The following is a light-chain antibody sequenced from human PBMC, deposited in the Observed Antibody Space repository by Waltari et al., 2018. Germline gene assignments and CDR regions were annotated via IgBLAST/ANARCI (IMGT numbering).Light chain of an antibody. Sequence: QSALTPPASVSGSPGQSITISCPGTSSDVGSYNLVSWYQQHPGKAPKLRIYEGSKRPSGVSNRFSGSKSGNTASLTISGLQAEDEADYYCCSYAGSSTYVFGTGTKVTVL. CDR2: EGS. CDR3: CSYAGSSTYV. V-gene: IGLV2-23*01. CDR1: SSDVGSYNL. J-gene: IGLJ1*01.